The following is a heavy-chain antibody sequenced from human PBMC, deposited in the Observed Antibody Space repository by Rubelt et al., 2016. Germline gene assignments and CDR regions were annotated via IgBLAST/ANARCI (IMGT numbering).Heavy chain of an antibody. CDR1: GFTFSSYA. D-gene: IGHD3-22*01. Sequence: EVQLLESGGGLVQPGGSPRLSCAASGFTFSSYAMSWVRQAPGKGLEWVSAISGSGGSTYYADSVKGRFTISRDNSKNTLYLQMNSRRAEDTAVYYCAKGIYYYDSSYYPPSGVDYYYGMDVWGQGITVTVSS. V-gene: IGHV3-23*01. CDR3: AKGIYYYDSSYYPPSGVDYYYGMDV. J-gene: IGHJ6*02. CDR2: ISGSGGST.